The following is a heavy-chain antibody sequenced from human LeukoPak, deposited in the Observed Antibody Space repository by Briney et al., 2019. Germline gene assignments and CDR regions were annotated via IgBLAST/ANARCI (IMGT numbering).Heavy chain of an antibody. CDR2: ISSSSSYT. V-gene: IGHV3-11*06. D-gene: IGHD3-10*01. J-gene: IGHJ4*02. Sequence: GGSLRLSCAASGFTFSDYYMSWIRQAPGKGLEWVSYISSSSSYTNYADSVKGRFTISRDNAKNSLYLQMNSLRAEDTAVYYCARDAGYGSGSYYFYWGQGTLVTVSS. CDR3: ARDAGYGSGSYYFY. CDR1: GFTFSDYY.